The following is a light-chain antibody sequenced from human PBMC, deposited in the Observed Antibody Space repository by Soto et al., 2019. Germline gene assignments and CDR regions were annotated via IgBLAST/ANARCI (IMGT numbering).Light chain of an antibody. J-gene: IGLJ2*01. V-gene: IGLV1-47*02. Sequence: QAVVTQPPSASGTPGQRVTISCSGSSSNIGSNYVSWYQQLPGTAPKLLIYNNNQRPSGVPDRFSGSKSGTSASLAISGLRSEDEADYYCAAWDDSLSGPVFGGGTQLTVL. CDR3: AAWDDSLSGPV. CDR1: SSNIGSNY. CDR2: NNN.